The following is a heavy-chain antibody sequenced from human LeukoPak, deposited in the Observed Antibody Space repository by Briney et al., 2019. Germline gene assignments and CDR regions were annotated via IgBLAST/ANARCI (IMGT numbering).Heavy chain of an antibody. Sequence: GGSLRLSCAASGSTFSSYWMSWVRQAPGKGLEWVANIKHDGSETSYVDSVRGRVTISRDNAKNSLYVEMNSLRVEDTAVYYCARLDASRREGYNSNYFDYWGQGTLVTVSS. J-gene: IGHJ4*02. CDR2: IKHDGSET. D-gene: IGHD5-24*01. V-gene: IGHV3-7*01. CDR1: GSTFSSYW. CDR3: ARLDASRREGYNSNYFDY.